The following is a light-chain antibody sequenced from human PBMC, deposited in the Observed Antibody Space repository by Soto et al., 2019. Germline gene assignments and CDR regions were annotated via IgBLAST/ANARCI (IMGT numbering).Light chain of an antibody. J-gene: IGKJ3*01. V-gene: IGKV1-5*01. CDR2: DAS. Sequence: DIQRTQAPSSLSAAVGGRGTMTCRASQSISSWLAWYQQKPGKAPKLLIYDASSLESGVPSRFSGSGSGTEFTLTISSLQPDDFATYYCQQYNSYPFTFGPGTKVDIK. CDR3: QQYNSYPFT. CDR1: QSISSW.